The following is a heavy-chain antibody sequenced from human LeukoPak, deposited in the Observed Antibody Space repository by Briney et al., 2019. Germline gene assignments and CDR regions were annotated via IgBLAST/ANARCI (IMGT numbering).Heavy chain of an antibody. Sequence: GGSLRLSCAASGFTFSNYGMHWVRQAPGKGLEWVAFIRYDGSKQYYADSVKGRFTISRDSSKNTLYLQMNSLRAEDTAVYFCAKEGQQLAYYYYYMDVWGKGTTVTVSS. CDR1: GFTFSNYG. CDR3: AKEGQQLAYYYYYMDV. D-gene: IGHD6-13*01. J-gene: IGHJ6*03. CDR2: IRYDGSKQ. V-gene: IGHV3-30*02.